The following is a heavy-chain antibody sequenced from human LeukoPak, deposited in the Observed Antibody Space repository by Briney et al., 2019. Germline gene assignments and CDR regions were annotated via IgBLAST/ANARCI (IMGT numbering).Heavy chain of an antibody. CDR1: GGSLSGYY. V-gene: IGHV4-34*01. Sequence: PSETLSLTCAVSGGSLSGYYWSWIRQSPGKGLEWMGDIHHDGRTKYKSSFKSRITIFLVSSKNEVSLRLSPVTPADTALYFCARDEVPRDYGDTLNAYDLWGQGTMVTVS. CDR2: IHHDGRT. CDR3: ARDEVPRDYGDTLNAYDL. J-gene: IGHJ3*01. D-gene: IGHD4-17*01.